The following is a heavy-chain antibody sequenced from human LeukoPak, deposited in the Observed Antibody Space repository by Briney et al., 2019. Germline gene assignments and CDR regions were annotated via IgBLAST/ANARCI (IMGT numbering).Heavy chain of an antibody. D-gene: IGHD4/OR15-4a*01. V-gene: IGHV3-21*01. Sequence: GVPLRLSCVASGFTCSCDRMNWVPQAPGKGLEWVSTIYSGSDYIYYADSVKGRFTISRDNAKNSLYLQMNSLRAEDTAIYYCARDLPVSGAYHQFDSWGQGTLVTVSS. CDR1: GFTCSCDR. J-gene: IGHJ4*02. CDR3: ARDLPVSGAYHQFDS. CDR2: IYSGSDYI.